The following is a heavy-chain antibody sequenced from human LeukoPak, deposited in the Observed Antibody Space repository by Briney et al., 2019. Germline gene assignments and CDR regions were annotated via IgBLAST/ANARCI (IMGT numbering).Heavy chain of an antibody. Sequence: ASVKVSCKASGYTFTSYYMHWVRQAPGQGLEWMGIINPSGGSTSYAQKFQGRVTMTRDTSTSTVYMELSSLRSEDTAVYYCARDGPTYYDFWSGLSGIDYWGQGTLVTVSS. CDR3: ARDGPTYYDFWSGLSGIDY. V-gene: IGHV1-46*01. J-gene: IGHJ4*02. CDR1: GYTFTSYY. D-gene: IGHD3-3*01. CDR2: INPSGGST.